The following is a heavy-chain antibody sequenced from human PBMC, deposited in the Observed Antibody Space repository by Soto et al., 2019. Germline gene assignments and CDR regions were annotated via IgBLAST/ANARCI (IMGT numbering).Heavy chain of an antibody. CDR3: AKDRGVWGSQGPFDY. J-gene: IGHJ4*02. Sequence: GGSLRLSCAASGFTFSSYAMSWVRQAPGKGLEWVSAISGSGGSTYFADSVKGRFTISRDNSKNKLYLQMNSLRADDTAVYYCAKDRGVWGSQGPFDYWGQGTLVTVSS. D-gene: IGHD3-16*01. CDR1: GFTFSSYA. V-gene: IGHV3-23*01. CDR2: ISGSGGST.